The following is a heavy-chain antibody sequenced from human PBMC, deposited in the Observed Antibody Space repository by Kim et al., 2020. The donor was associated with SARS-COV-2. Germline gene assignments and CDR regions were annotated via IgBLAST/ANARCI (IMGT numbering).Heavy chain of an antibody. Sequence: GGSLRLSCAASGFTFSDYYMSWIRQAPGKGLEWVSYISSSGSTIYYADSVKGRFTISRDNAKNSLYLQMNSLRAEDTAVYYCARAGSHSSSWNQQYYFDYCGQGTLVTVSS. J-gene: IGHJ4*02. CDR1: GFTFSDYY. D-gene: IGHD6-13*01. V-gene: IGHV3-11*01. CDR3: ARAGSHSSSWNQQYYFDY. CDR2: ISSSGSTI.